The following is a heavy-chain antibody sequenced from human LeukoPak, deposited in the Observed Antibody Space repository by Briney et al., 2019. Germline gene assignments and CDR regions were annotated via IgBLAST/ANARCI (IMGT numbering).Heavy chain of an antibody. CDR1: GYTFTGYY. D-gene: IGHD3-22*01. CDR3: ARTRLRIGYYDSSGYPFDY. Sequence: ASVKVSCKASGYTFTGYYTHWVRQAPGQGLEWMGWINPNSGGTNYAQKFQGRVTMTRDTSISTAYMELSRLRSDDTAVYYCARTRLRIGYYDSSGYPFDYWGQGTLVTVSS. V-gene: IGHV1-2*02. CDR2: INPNSGGT. J-gene: IGHJ4*02.